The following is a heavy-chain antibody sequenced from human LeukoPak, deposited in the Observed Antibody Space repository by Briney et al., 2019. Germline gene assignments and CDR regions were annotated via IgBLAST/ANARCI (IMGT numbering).Heavy chain of an antibody. CDR1: GDSISSYF. J-gene: IGHJ4*02. CDR2: IYYSGST. Sequence: KPSETLSLTCTVSGDSISSYFWSWIRQPPGKGLEWIEYIYYSGSTNYNPSLKSRVTISVDTSKNQFSLKLSSVTAADTAVYYCARDDTYSGSYYHYWGQGTLVTVSS. D-gene: IGHD1-26*01. V-gene: IGHV4-59*01. CDR3: ARDDTYSGSYYHY.